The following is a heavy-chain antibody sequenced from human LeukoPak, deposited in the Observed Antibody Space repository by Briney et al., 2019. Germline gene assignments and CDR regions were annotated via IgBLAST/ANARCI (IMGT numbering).Heavy chain of an antibody. J-gene: IGHJ3*01. CDR1: GRLFTSYG. D-gene: IGHD6-13*01. V-gene: IGHV1-18*01. CDR2: KSNFDGDS. CDR3: VRARGCSNCVLTDGFDS. Sequence: GASVKVSFKASGRLFTSYGIAWVRQAPGKGLEWLGWKSNFDGDSKVAENLQGRVTLTSDSSTTTAYMELTSLKVDDTAVYYCVRARGCSNCVLTDGFDSWGQGTKVTVSS.